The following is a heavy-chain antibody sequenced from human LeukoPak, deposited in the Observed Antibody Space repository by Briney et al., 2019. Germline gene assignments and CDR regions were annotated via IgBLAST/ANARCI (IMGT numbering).Heavy chain of an antibody. V-gene: IGHV4-4*02. Sequence: SGTLSLTCTVSGDSINSLDLWSWVRQPPGKGLEWIGEMYLSGTTHSNPSVKSRVTISIDKSKDQFFLNLSSVTAADTAVYYCAGLVGRYSSGLYYYYFDYWGQGTLVTVSS. CDR3: AGLVGRYSSGLYYYYFDY. CDR1: GDSINSLDL. CDR2: MYLSGTT. D-gene: IGHD3-22*01. J-gene: IGHJ4*02.